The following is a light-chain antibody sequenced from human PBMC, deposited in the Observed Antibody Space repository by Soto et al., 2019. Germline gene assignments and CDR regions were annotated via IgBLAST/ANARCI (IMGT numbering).Light chain of an antibody. CDR2: GAS. Sequence: RTRFQATLSVSPGKRATLSARASRIFPGTLAWYQQKPGQAPRLLIYGASTRATGVPARFSGSGSGTEFTLTISSLQSEDFAVYYCQQYDDWPRTFGQGTRLEIK. J-gene: IGKJ5*01. V-gene: IGKV3-15*01. CDR3: QQYDDWPRT. CDR1: RIFPGT.